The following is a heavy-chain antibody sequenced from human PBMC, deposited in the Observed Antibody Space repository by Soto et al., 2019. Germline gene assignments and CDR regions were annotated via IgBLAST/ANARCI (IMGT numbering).Heavy chain of an antibody. D-gene: IGHD3-3*01. J-gene: IGHJ4*02. CDR3: AREKRITIFGVVPTPPHFDY. CDR1: GYTFTSYG. V-gene: IGHV1-18*01. CDR2: ISAYNGNT. Sequence: ASVKVSCKASGYTFTSYGISWVRQAPGQGLEWMGWISAYNGNTNYAQKLQGRVTMTTDTSTSTAYMELRGLRSDDTAVYYCAREKRITIFGVVPTPPHFDYWGQGTLVTVSS.